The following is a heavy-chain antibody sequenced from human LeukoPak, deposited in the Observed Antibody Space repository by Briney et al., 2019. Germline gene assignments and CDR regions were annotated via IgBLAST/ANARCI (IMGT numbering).Heavy chain of an antibody. CDR1: GGTFSSYA. J-gene: IGHJ4*02. Sequence: EASVKVSCKASGGTFSSYAISWVRQAPGQGLEWMGGIITIFGTANYAQKFKGRVTITADESTSTAYMELSSLRSEDTAVYYCARDQGYSYGPRKYYFDYWGQGTLVTVSS. CDR2: IITIFGTA. CDR3: ARDQGYSYGPRKYYFDY. V-gene: IGHV1-69*13. D-gene: IGHD5-18*01.